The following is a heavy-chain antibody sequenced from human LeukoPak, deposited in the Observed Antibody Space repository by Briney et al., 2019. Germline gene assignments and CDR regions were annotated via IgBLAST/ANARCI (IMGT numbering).Heavy chain of an antibody. CDR1: GGSFSGYY. CDR3: ARRPGIAARFQH. V-gene: IGHV4-34*01. CDR2: INHSGST. D-gene: IGHD6-13*01. Sequence: SETLSLTCAVYGGSFSGYYWSWIRQPPGKGLGWIGEINHSGSTNYNPSLKSRVTISVDTSKNQFSLKLSSVTAADTAVYYCARRPGIAARFQHWGQGTLVTVSS. J-gene: IGHJ1*01.